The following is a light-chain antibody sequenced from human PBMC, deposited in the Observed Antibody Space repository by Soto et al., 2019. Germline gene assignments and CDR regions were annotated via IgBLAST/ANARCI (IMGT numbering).Light chain of an antibody. CDR3: SSYTSSTTLYV. Sequence: QSVLTQPASVSGSPGQSITISCTGTSRDVGGYNYVSWYQQHPGKAPKLMIYDVSIRPSGVSHRFSGSKSGNTASLTISGLLAEDEADYYCSSYTSSTTLYVFGTGTKVTVL. J-gene: IGLJ1*01. CDR1: SRDVGGYNY. V-gene: IGLV2-14*01. CDR2: DVS.